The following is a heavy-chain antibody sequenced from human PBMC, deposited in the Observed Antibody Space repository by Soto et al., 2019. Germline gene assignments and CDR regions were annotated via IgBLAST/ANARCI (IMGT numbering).Heavy chain of an antibody. CDR2: IYDSGST. J-gene: IGHJ4*02. V-gene: IGHV4-4*02. CDR1: GGSISTKC. Sequence: QVQLQESGPGLMKPSGTLSLTCAVSGGSISTKCGCWVLEPPGKGLEWLGEIYDSGSTNYNPSLKNRVTMSVDKSQNHLSLNLNSVTAADTAVYYCARHIAVSGTRGFDFWGQGTLVTVSS. D-gene: IGHD6-19*01. CDR3: ARHIAVSGTRGFDF.